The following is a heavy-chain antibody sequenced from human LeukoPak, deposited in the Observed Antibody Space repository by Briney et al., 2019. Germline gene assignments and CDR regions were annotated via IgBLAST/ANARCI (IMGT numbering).Heavy chain of an antibody. CDR1: GGTFSSYA. CDR3: ARDGTIAAAGAHFDY. Sequence: SVRVSCKASGGTFSSYAISWVRQAPGQGLEWMGGIIPIFGTANYAQKFQGRVTITADESTSTAYMELSSLRSEDTAVYYCARDGTIAAAGAHFDYWGQGTLVTVSS. V-gene: IGHV1-69*01. J-gene: IGHJ4*02. CDR2: IIPIFGTA. D-gene: IGHD6-13*01.